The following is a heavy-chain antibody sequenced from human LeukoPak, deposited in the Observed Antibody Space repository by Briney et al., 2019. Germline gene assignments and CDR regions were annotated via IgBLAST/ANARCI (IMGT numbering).Heavy chain of an antibody. CDR2: ISYDGVNK. V-gene: IGHV3-30*18. CDR1: GFTFSNFG. Sequence: GGSLRLSCAASGFTFSNFGMHWVRQAPGKGLEWVAVISYDGVNKYYADSVKGRFTISRDQSKNTVSLQMNSLRAEDTAVYYCAKDRASGFQDYWGQGTLVTVSS. D-gene: IGHD1-26*01. J-gene: IGHJ4*02. CDR3: AKDRASGFQDY.